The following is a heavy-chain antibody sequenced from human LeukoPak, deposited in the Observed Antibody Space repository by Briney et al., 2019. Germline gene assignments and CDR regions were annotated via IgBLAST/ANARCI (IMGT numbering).Heavy chain of an antibody. V-gene: IGHV4-59*08. CDR3: ARRYSNSWYFDY. CDR1: GGSISSYV. Sequence: SETLSLTCTVSGGSISSYVWSWIRQSPGKGLDWIGYIYYSGTTNYNPSLKSRVTISVDTTKNQFSLNLSSVTAAYPAVYYCARRYSNSWYFDYWGQGILVTVSS. D-gene: IGHD6-13*01. J-gene: IGHJ4*02. CDR2: IYYSGTT.